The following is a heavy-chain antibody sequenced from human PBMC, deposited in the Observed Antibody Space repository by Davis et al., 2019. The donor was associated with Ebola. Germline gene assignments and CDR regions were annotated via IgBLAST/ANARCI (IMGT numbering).Heavy chain of an antibody. J-gene: IGHJ3*02. D-gene: IGHD2-21*02. CDR2: MSPNTGNT. CDR1: GYSFISHD. V-gene: IGHV1-8*01. CDR3: ATCRGDCGGAFDI. Sequence: ASVKVSCKASGYSFISHDINWVRKASGQRHEWVGWMSPNTGNTGLEQKFQGRLTMTRDTSISTAYMELSSLRSEDTAVYYCATCRGDCGGAFDIWGQGTMVTVSS.